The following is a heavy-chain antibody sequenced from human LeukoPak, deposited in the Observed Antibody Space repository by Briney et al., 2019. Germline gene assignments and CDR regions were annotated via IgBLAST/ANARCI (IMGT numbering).Heavy chain of an antibody. CDR3: ARERWTARRDASWFDP. CDR1: GGTFSSYA. Sequence: ASVKVSCKASGGTFSSYAISWVRQAPGQGLEWMGGIIPIFGTANYAQKFQGRVTITTDESTSTAYMELSSLRSEDTAVYYCARERWTARRDASWFDPWGQGTLVTVSS. CDR2: IIPIFGTA. V-gene: IGHV1-69*05. D-gene: IGHD6-6*01. J-gene: IGHJ5*02.